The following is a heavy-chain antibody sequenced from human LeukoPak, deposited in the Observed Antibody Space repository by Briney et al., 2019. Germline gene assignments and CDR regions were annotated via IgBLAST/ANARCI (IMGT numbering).Heavy chain of an antibody. D-gene: IGHD2-15*01. Sequence: SETLSLTCAVYGGSFSGYYWSWIRQPPGKGLEWIGEINHSGSTNYNPSLKSRVTISVDTSKNQFSLKLSSVTAADTAVYYCARRSVVAADDAFDIWGQGTMVTVSS. V-gene: IGHV4-34*01. CDR2: INHSGST. CDR1: GGSFSGYY. J-gene: IGHJ3*02. CDR3: ARRSVVAADDAFDI.